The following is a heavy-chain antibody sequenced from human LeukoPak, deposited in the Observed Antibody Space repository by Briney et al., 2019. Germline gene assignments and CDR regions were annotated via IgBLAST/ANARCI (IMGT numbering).Heavy chain of an antibody. Sequence: TGGSLRLSCAASGIRFSGSGMHWVRQPPGKGLEWVAFIQFDGINIKYADSVKGRFTISRDNSNNTVWLQMNSLTTDDTAVYYCAREAGTVVIGRFDPWGQGTLVTVSS. V-gene: IGHV3-30*02. CDR1: GIRFSGSG. CDR3: AREAGTVVIGRFDP. CDR2: IQFDGINI. J-gene: IGHJ5*02. D-gene: IGHD2-15*01.